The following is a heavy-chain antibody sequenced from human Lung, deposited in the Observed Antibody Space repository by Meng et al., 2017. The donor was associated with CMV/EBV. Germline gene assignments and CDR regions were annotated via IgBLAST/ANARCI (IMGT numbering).Heavy chain of an antibody. CDR1: GDSITNHNW. CDR3: LRRSGGSV. Sequence: QVQVLESGPALVKPSETLSLTCAVSGDSITNHNWWAWVRQPPGKGLEWIGEIPHRGSSAYNPSLKSRVSMSIDKSKNQFSLKLTSVTAADTAVYHCLRRSGGSVWGQGTLVTVSS. D-gene: IGHD3-10*01. J-gene: IGHJ1*01. CDR2: IPHRGSS. V-gene: IGHV4-4*02.